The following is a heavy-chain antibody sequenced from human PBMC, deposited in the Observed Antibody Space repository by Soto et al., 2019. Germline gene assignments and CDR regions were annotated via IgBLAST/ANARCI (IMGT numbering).Heavy chain of an antibody. CDR2: ISSTSSYI. Sequence: GGALRLSWAASGVTFSRDSMNGARQAPGKELEWVSSISSTSSYIYYADSVRGRFTISRDNAKNSLYLQLNSLRAEDTAVYCCASDPSYFDFWGQGTLVPVSS. CDR3: ASDPSYFDF. V-gene: IGHV3-21*01. J-gene: IGHJ4*02. CDR1: GVTFSRDS.